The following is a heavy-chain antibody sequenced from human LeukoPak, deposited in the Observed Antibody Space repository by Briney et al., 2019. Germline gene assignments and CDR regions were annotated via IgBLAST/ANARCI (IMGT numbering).Heavy chain of an antibody. D-gene: IGHD4-17*01. CDR3: ARLGDGLGY. V-gene: IGHV4-34*01. J-gene: IGHJ4*02. Sequence: SETLSLTCAVYGGSFSGYYWSWIRQPPGKGLEWIGEINHSGSTNYNPSLERRVTISVDTSKNQFSLKLSSVTAADTAVYYCARLGDGLGYWGQGTLVTVSS. CDR1: GGSFSGYY. CDR2: INHSGST.